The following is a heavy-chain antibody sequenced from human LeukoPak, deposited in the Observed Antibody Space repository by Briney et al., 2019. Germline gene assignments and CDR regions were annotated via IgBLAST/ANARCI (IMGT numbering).Heavy chain of an antibody. J-gene: IGHJ3*02. CDR2: INHSGST. V-gene: IGHV4-34*01. CDR3: AGDGVAFDI. CDR1: GGSFSGYY. Sequence: SETLSLTCAVYGGSFSGYYWSWIRQPPGKGLEWIGEINHSGSTNYNPSLKSRVTISVDTSKNQFSLKQSSVTAADTAVYYCAGDGVAFDIWGQGTMVTVSS. D-gene: IGHD3-3*01.